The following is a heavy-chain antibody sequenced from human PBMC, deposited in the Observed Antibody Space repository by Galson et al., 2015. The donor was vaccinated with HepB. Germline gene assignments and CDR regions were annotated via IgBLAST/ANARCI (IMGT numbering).Heavy chain of an antibody. J-gene: IGHJ6*03. D-gene: IGHD3-3*01. CDR3: ARGPSIFGVVINKYYYYYMDV. CDR1: GGTFSSYA. V-gene: IGHV1-69*13. Sequence: SVKVSCKASGGTFSSYAISWVRQAPGQGLEWMGGIIPIFGTANYAQKFQGRVTITADESTSTAYMELSSLRSEDTAVYYCARGPSIFGVVINKYYYYYMDVWGKGTTVTVSS. CDR2: IIPIFGTA.